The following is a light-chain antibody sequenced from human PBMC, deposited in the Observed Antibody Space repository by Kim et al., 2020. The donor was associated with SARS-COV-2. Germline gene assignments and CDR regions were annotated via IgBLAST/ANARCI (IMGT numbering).Light chain of an antibody. CDR3: QTWGSGIGV. J-gene: IGLJ2*01. CDR2: LYSDGRH. CDR1: TGQINYA. V-gene: IGLV4-69*01. Sequence: ASVKLPCTLTTGQINYAIAWLQQQPGKGPRYLMRLYSDGRHTKGGGIPDRFSGSTSGSEYSLTISSLQSEDEADYYCQTWGSGIGVFGGGTQLTVL.